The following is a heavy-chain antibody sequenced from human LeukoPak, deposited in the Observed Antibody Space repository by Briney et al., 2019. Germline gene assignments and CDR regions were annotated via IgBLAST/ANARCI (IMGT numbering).Heavy chain of an antibody. V-gene: IGHV3-33*01. J-gene: IGHJ4*02. D-gene: IGHD6-19*01. CDR2: IWYDGSSK. Sequence: GGSLRLSCAASGFTFSSYGMHWVRQAPGKGLEWVALIWYDGSSKHYADSVRGRFTISRDNSKNTLYLQMNSLRAEDTAVYYCASSLRSSGWSNYFDHWGQGTLVTVSS. CDR1: GFTFSSYG. CDR3: ASSLRSSGWSNYFDH.